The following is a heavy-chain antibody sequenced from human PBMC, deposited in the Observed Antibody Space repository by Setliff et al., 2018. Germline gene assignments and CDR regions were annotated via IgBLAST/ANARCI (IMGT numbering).Heavy chain of an antibody. D-gene: IGHD6-6*01. J-gene: IGHJ4*02. V-gene: IGHV3-9*01. CDR3: ATYKRSSSFEY. Sequence: PGGSLRLSCVASGFKFDDHVMYWVRQVPGKGLEWVAGITWNSDNTGYADSVKGRFTISRDNAKNSLYLQMNSPRAEDTAVYYCATYKRSSSFEYWGQGSLVTVSS. CDR1: GFKFDDHV. CDR2: ITWNSDNT.